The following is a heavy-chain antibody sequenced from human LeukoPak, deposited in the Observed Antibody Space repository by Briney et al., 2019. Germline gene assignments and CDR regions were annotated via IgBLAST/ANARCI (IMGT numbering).Heavy chain of an antibody. Sequence: SETLSLTCTVSGGSISSYYWSWIRQPPGKGLEWIGYIYYSGSTNYNPSLKSRVTISVDTSKKQFSLKLRSVTAADTAVYYCARDKGDYGDYYWFDPWGQGTLVTVSS. CDR2: IYYSGST. CDR3: ARDKGDYGDYYWFDP. J-gene: IGHJ5*02. V-gene: IGHV4-59*01. CDR1: GGSISSYY. D-gene: IGHD4-17*01.